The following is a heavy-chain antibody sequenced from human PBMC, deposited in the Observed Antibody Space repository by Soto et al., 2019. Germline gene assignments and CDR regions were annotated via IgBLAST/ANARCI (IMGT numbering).Heavy chain of an antibody. CDR1: GGTVNSHT. CDR2: IMPMFGVT. Sequence: QVQLVQAGAEVKKPGSSVKVSCRAPGGTVNSHTISWVRQAPGQGLEWMGGIMPMFGVTNYSRKFQGRITMTANESTTTAYMEVSGLTSEDTALYYCAREGVTSSMFLLWMGYYYYGFDVWGQGTTSIVSS. J-gene: IGHJ6*02. V-gene: IGHV1-69*12. D-gene: IGHD2-2*01. CDR3: AREGVTSSMFLLWMGYYYYGFDV.